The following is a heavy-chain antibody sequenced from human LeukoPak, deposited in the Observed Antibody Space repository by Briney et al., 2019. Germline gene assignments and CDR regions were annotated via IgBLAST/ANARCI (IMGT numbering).Heavy chain of an antibody. CDR3: ARVRCSSTSCSDYYYYYYMDV. D-gene: IGHD2-2*01. J-gene: IGHJ6*03. CDR1: GGTFSSYA. V-gene: IGHV1-69*05. Sequence: SVKVSCKASGGTFSSYAIIWVRQAPGQGLEWMGGIIPIFGTANYAQKFQGRVTITTDESTSTAYMELSSLRSEDTAVYYCARVRCSSTSCSDYYYYYYMDVWGKGTTVTVSS. CDR2: IIPIFGTA.